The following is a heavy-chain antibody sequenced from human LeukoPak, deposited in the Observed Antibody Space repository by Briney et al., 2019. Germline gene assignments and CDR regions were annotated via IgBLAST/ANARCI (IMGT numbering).Heavy chain of an antibody. J-gene: IGHJ4*02. CDR1: GFTFSSYA. V-gene: IGHV3-30-3*02. D-gene: IGHD6-6*01. CDR3: AKQIAARPKYYFDY. Sequence: GGSLRLSCAASGFTFSSYAMHWVRQAPGKGLEWVAVISYDGSNKYYADSVKGRFTISRDNSKNTLYLQMNSLRAEDTAVYYCAKQIAARPKYYFDYWGQGTLVTVSS. CDR2: ISYDGSNK.